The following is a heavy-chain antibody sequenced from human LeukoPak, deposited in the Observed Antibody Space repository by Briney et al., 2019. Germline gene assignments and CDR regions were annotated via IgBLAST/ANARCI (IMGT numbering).Heavy chain of an antibody. J-gene: IGHJ4*02. D-gene: IGHD7-27*01. Sequence: SETLSLTCTVSGGSISSGGYYWSWIRQHPGRGLEWIGYMYYNGRTYYNQSLKSQVTISVDTSKNQRSLKLSSLTAADTCVYYCARASTLSGHPNLDYWGQGTLVTVSS. CDR1: GGSISSGGYY. CDR3: ARASTLSGHPNLDY. CDR2: MYYNGRT. V-gene: IGHV4-31*01.